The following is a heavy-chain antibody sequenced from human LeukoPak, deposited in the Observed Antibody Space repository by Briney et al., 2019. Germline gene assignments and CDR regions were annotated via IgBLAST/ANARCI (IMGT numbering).Heavy chain of an antibody. CDR1: GFTSSSYG. CDR3: ARLGYGDFAYYYYGMDV. V-gene: IGHV3-33*01. J-gene: IGHJ6*02. CDR2: IWYDGSNK. Sequence: GGSLRLSCAASGFTSSSYGMHWVRQAPGKGLEWVAVIWYDGSNKYYADSVKGRFTISRDNSKNTLYLQMNSLRAEDTAVYYCARLGYGDFAYYYYGMDVWGQGTTVTVSS. D-gene: IGHD4-17*01.